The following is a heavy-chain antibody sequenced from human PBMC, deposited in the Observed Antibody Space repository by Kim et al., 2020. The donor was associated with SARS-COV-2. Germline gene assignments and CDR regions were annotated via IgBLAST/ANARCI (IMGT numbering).Heavy chain of an antibody. Sequence: SVKVSCKASGGTFSSYAISWVRQAPGQGLEWMGGIIPIFGTANYAQKFQGRVTITADESTSTAYMELSSLRSEDTAVYYCARGGTPGDSSGYFWFDPWGQGTLVTVSS. J-gene: IGHJ5*02. CDR1: GGTFSSYA. CDR2: IIPIFGTA. D-gene: IGHD3-22*01. V-gene: IGHV1-69*13. CDR3: ARGGTPGDSSGYFWFDP.